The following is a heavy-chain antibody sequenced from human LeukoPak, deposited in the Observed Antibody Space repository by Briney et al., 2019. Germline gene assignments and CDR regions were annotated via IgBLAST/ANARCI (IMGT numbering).Heavy chain of an antibody. J-gene: IGHJ3*02. V-gene: IGHV5-51*01. CDR1: GYSFTSNW. D-gene: IGHD2/OR15-2a*01. CDR3: ARLSMIGTFDI. CDR2: IFPADSDT. Sequence: GESLKISCKCSGYSFTSNWIAWVRQMPGKGLEWMGNIFPADSDTTYSPSFQGHVTMSVDRSINTAYLQWSSLEASDTAMYYCARLSMIGTFDIWGLGTVVTVSS.